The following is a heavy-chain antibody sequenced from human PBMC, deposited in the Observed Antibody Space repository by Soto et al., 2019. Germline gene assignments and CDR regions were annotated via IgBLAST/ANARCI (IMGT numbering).Heavy chain of an antibody. CDR1: GFTFSSYA. V-gene: IGHV3-30-3*01. CDR3: ARGTYYDFWSGYPSYGMDV. Sequence: GGSLRLSCAASGFTFSSYAMHWVRQAPGKGLEWVAVISYDGSNKYYADSVKGRFTISRDNSKNTLYLQMNSLRAEDTAVYYCARGTYYDFWSGYPSYGMDVWGQGTTVTVSS. J-gene: IGHJ6*02. D-gene: IGHD3-3*01. CDR2: ISYDGSNK.